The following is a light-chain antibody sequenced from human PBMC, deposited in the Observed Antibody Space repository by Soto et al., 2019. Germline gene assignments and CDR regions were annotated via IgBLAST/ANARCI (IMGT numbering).Light chain of an antibody. CDR3: QQSYSTLRT. CDR1: QSISSY. J-gene: IGKJ1*01. Sequence: DIQMTQSPSTLSASVGDRVTITCRASQSISSYLNWYQQTPGKAPKLLIYAASSLQSGVPSRFSGSGSGTDFTLTISSLQPEDFATYYCQQSYSTLRTFGQGTKVDI. CDR2: AAS. V-gene: IGKV1-39*01.